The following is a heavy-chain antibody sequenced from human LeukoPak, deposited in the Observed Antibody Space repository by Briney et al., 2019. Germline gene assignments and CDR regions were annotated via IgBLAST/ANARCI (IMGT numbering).Heavy chain of an antibody. CDR1: GFTFDDYG. CDR3: AKDMDYGGNSGVFDY. J-gene: IGHJ4*02. CDR2: INWNGGST. V-gene: IGHV3-20*04. D-gene: IGHD4-23*01. Sequence: GGSLRPSCAASGFTFDDYGMSWVRQGPGKGLEWVSGINWNGGSTGYADSVKGRFTISRDNAKNSLYLQMNSLRTEDTALYYCAKDMDYGGNSGVFDYWGQGTLVTVSS.